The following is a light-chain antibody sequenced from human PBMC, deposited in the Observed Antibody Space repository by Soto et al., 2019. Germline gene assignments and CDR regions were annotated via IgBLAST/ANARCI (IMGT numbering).Light chain of an antibody. CDR1: QSVSSSS. V-gene: IGKV3-20*01. J-gene: IGKJ5*01. Sequence: EIVLTQSPGTLSFSPGERATLSCRASQSVSSSSLAWNQQKPGQAPRLFLYSTSSRATGIPDRFSGSGSGTDFTLTISRLEPEDFAVYYYQQYGSSSITFGQGTRLEIK. CDR3: QQYGSSSIT. CDR2: STS.